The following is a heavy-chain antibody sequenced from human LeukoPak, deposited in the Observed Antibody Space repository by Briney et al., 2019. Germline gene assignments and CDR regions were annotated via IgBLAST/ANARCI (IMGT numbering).Heavy chain of an antibody. D-gene: IGHD3-3*02. V-gene: IGHV2-70*01. CDR1: GFSLSTSGMS. CDR2: IDWDDDK. J-gene: IGHJ4*02. CDR3: ARKLDHFDY. Sequence: SGPTLVNPTQPLTLTCTLSGFSLSTSGMSVAWIRQPPVKALEWLAIIDWDDDKYYSTSQETRLTVSKDTSKNVVVLTMTNMGPADTGTYYCARKLDHFDYWGQGALVTVSS.